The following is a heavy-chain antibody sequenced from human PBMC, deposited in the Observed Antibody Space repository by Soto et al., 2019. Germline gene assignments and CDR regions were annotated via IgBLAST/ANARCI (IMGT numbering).Heavy chain of an antibody. J-gene: IGHJ4*02. CDR1: GFTFSSYA. Sequence: GGSLRLSCAASGFTFSSYAMHWVRQAPGKGLEWVAVISYDGSNKYYADSVKGRFTISRDNSKNTLYLQMNSLRAEDTAVYYCAREFFFLRFLEWLLDYWGQGTLVTVSS. D-gene: IGHD3-3*01. V-gene: IGHV3-30-3*01. CDR2: ISYDGSNK. CDR3: AREFFFLRFLEWLLDY.